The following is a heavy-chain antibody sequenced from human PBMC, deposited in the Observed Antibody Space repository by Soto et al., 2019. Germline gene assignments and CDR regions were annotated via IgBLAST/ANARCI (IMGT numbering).Heavy chain of an antibody. Sequence: SVKVSCKASGGTFSSYAITWVRQAPGQGLEWMGGIIPIFGTANYAQKFQARVTITRDTSASTAYMELSSLRSEDTAVYYCARGGSLYWYFDLWGRGTLVTVSS. D-gene: IGHD1-26*01. CDR3: ARGGSLYWYFDL. J-gene: IGHJ2*01. V-gene: IGHV1-69*05. CDR1: GGTFSSYA. CDR2: IIPIFGTA.